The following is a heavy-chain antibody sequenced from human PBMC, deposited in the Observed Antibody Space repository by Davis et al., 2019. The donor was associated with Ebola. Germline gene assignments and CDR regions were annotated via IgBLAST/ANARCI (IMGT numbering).Heavy chain of an antibody. Sequence: GESLKISCAASGFTFSSYSMNWVRQAPGKGLEWVANIKQDGSEKYYVDSVKGRFTISRDNAKNSLYLQMNSLRAEDTAVYYCATEPVWGQGTMVTVSS. J-gene: IGHJ3*01. CDR3: ATEPV. CDR1: GFTFSSYS. V-gene: IGHV3-7*01. D-gene: IGHD1-14*01. CDR2: IKQDGSEK.